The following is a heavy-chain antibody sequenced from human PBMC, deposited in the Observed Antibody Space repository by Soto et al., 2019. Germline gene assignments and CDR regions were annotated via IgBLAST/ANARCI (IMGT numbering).Heavy chain of an antibody. CDR1: GFKFDDYA. Sequence: VQLVESGGAMVHPGGSLRLSWVASGFKFDDYAIHGVLQVSGKGLEWVAAINWSGEMIAYADSVKGRSTISRDNATNYVSLPINSLRPADVALYSGARERIGRCYAIVVWGQGTTVNVSS. CDR2: INWSGEMI. D-gene: IGHD2-15*01. V-gene: IGHV3-9*03. J-gene: IGHJ6*01. CDR3: ARERIGRCYAIVV.